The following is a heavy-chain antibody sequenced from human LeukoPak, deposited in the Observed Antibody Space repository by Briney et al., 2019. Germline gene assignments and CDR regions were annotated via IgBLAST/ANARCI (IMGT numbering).Heavy chain of an antibody. V-gene: IGHV3-9*01. CDR3: AKGGGPHYYYMDV. CDR1: GFTFSTYE. CDR2: ISWNSDSR. J-gene: IGHJ6*03. Sequence: GGSLRLSCAASGFTFSTYEMNWVRQAPGKGLEWVSGISWNSDSRGYADSVKGRFTISRDNVKNSLYLQMNSLRAEDTALYYCAKGGGPHYYYMDVWGKGTTVTISS. D-gene: IGHD3-16*01.